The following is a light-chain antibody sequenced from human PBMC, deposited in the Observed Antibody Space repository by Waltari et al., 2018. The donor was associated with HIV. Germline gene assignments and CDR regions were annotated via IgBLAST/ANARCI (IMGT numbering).Light chain of an antibody. J-gene: IGKJ1*01. V-gene: IGKV3-15*01. Sequence: EIVMTQSPATLSVSPGERATLSCRASQSVTSNLAWYQQKPGQAPRLLFYGASTRATGIPARFSGSGSGTDFTLTIRSLQSEDFAVYYCQQYNNWPPTFGQGTKVEIK. CDR2: GAS. CDR1: QSVTSN. CDR3: QQYNNWPPT.